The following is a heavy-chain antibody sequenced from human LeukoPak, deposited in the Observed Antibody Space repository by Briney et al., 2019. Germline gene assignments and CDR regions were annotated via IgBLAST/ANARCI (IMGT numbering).Heavy chain of an antibody. J-gene: IGHJ4*02. CDR3: AAGVTVPGTWWKPFES. CDR2: ILVGSGNT. V-gene: IGHV1-58*02. D-gene: IGHD2-15*01. Sequence: ASVKVSCKASGFTFTTSAIQWVRQARGQRLEWIGWILVGSGNTHYAPNSQERVSITRDVSTNTAYLDLTSLRSEDTAVYYCAAGVTVPGTWWKPFESWGQGTLVTVSS. CDR1: GFTFTTSA.